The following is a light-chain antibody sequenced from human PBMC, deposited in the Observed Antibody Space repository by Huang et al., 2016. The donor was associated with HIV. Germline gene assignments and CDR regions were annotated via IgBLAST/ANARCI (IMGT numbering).Light chain of an antibody. V-gene: IGKV3-15*01. Sequence: EILMTQSPGTLSLSPGERFSLSCRASQSVSSNLAWYQQKRGQAPRLLIYGASTRATGIPARFSGSGSGTEFTLTISSLQSEDFAVYYCHQYNNWPESFGQGTKVEIK. CDR1: QSVSSN. CDR2: GAS. J-gene: IGKJ1*01. CDR3: HQYNNWPES.